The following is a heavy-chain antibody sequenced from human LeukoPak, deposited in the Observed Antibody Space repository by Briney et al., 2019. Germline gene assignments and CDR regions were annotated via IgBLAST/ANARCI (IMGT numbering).Heavy chain of an antibody. V-gene: IGHV1-2*02. J-gene: IGHJ4*02. Sequence: ASVKVSCKASGYTFTCYYMHWVRQAPGQGLEWMGWINPNSGGTNYAQKFQGRVTMTRDTSISTAYMELSRLRSDDTAVYYCARASMVRGVIIKALDYWGQGTLVTVSS. CDR3: ARASMVRGVIIKALDY. CDR1: GYTFTCYY. D-gene: IGHD3-10*01. CDR2: INPNSGGT.